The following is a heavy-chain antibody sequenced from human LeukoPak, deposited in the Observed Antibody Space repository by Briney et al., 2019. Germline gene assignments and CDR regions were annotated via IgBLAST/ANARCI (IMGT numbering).Heavy chain of an antibody. D-gene: IGHD6-13*01. V-gene: IGHV3-48*03. Sequence: GGSLRLSCAASGFTFSSYEMNWVRQAPGKGLEWVSYISSSGSTIYYADSVKGRFTISRDNAKNSLYLQMNSLRAEDTAVYYCASHSSSWYSMDDYWGQGTLVTVSS. CDR2: ISSSGSTI. J-gene: IGHJ4*02. CDR1: GFTFSSYE. CDR3: ASHSSSWYSMDDY.